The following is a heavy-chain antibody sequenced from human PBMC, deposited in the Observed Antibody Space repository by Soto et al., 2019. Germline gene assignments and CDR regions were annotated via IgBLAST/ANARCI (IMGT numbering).Heavy chain of an antibody. CDR1: GGSFTSNNW. CDR3: ASRDPGTSVDY. V-gene: IGHV4-4*02. CDR2: IYRTGST. Sequence: QVQLQESGPGLVKPSGTLSLTCAVSGGSFTSNNWWTWVRQPPGQGLEWIGEIYRTGSTNYNPSLKSRVTISLDKSENQFSLKVTSRNAADTAVYYCASRDPGTSVDYWGQGTLVTVSS. J-gene: IGHJ4*02. D-gene: IGHD1-7*01.